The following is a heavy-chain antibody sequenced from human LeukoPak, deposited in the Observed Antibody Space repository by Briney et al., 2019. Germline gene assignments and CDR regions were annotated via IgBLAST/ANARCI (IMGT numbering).Heavy chain of an antibody. J-gene: IGHJ5*02. CDR3: ARHEYSGSYYGLSWFDP. CDR1: GGSISSSGYY. V-gene: IGHV4-39*01. D-gene: IGHD1-26*01. CDR2: IYYSGST. Sequence: SETLSLTCTVSGGSISSSGYYWGWIRQPPGKGLEWIASIYYSGSTYYNPSLKSRFTISVDTSKNQLSLKLSSLTAADTAVYYCARHEYSGSYYGLSWFDPWGQGTLVTASS.